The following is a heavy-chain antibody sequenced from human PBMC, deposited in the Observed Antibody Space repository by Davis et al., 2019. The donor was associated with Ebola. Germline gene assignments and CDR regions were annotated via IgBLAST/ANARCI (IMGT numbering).Heavy chain of an antibody. J-gene: IGHJ5*01. CDR2: INGNGGTT. CDR1: GFNFEDYG. CDR3: VKGVFDS. Sequence: GESLKISCEASGFNFEDYGMYWVRQPPGKGLEWVSLINGNGGTTLYGDSVKGRFTTSRDNSGDSLYLQMNSLRVDDSAVYYCVKGVFDSWGQGTLVTVSS. D-gene: IGHD3-10*01. V-gene: IGHV3-43*02.